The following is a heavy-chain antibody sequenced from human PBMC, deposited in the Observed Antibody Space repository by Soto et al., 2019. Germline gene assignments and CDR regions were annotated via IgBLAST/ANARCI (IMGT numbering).Heavy chain of an antibody. CDR2: IYYSGST. J-gene: IGHJ6*02. CDR1: GGSISSYY. Sequence: QVQLQESGPGLVKPSKTLSLTCTVSGGSISSYYSSWIRQPPGKGLEWIGYIYYSGSTNYNPSLKSQVTISVDTSKTQFPRKLSSVTAADTAVYYCAREGLTGTIGLYYCYGMAVWGQGTTVTVS. D-gene: IGHD1-7*01. V-gene: IGHV4-59*01. CDR3: AREGLTGTIGLYYCYGMAV.